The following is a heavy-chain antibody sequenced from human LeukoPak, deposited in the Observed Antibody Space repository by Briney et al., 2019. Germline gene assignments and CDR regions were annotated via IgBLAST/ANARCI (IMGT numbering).Heavy chain of an antibody. D-gene: IGHD2-2*01. J-gene: IGHJ4*02. V-gene: IGHV3-30-3*01. CDR3: ARVTEGYQLLGILGY. CDR2: ISYDGSNK. Sequence: PGRSLRLSCAASGFTFSSYAMHWVRQAPGKGLEWVAVISYDGSNKYYADSVKGRFTISRDNSKNTLYLQMNSPRAEDTAVYYCARVTEGYQLLGILGYWGQGTLVTVSS. CDR1: GFTFSSYA.